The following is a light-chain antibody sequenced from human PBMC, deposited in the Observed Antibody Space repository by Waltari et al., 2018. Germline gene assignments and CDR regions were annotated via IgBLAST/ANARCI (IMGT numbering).Light chain of an antibody. J-gene: IGLJ1*01. CDR3: SSYSFTSHYV. CDR1: SAESGAYDY. Sequence: QSALTQPASVSGSPGQSITISCAGTSAESGAYDYVSWYQQYPGKAPKLIIYDVTNRPSVASDRFSGSHSAYTASLIIYGRHAEDEADYYCSSYSFTSHYVFGTVTKVTVL. CDR2: DVT. V-gene: IGLV2-14*03.